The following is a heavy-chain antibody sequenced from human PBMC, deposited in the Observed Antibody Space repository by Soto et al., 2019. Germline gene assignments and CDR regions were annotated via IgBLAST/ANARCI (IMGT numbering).Heavy chain of an antibody. CDR1: GGSISSYY. Sequence: SETLSLTCTVSGGSISSYYWSWIRQPPGKGLEWIGYIYYSGSTNYNPSLKSRVTISVDTSKNQFSLKLSSVTAADTAVYYCAYGDYGGTFDYWGQGTLVTVSS. CDR2: IYYSGST. D-gene: IGHD4-17*01. J-gene: IGHJ4*02. V-gene: IGHV4-59*08. CDR3: AYGDYGGTFDY.